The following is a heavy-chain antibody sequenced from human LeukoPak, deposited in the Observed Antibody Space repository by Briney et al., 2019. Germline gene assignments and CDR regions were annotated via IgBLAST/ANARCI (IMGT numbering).Heavy chain of an antibody. Sequence: PGGSLRLSCAASGFTFSTYGMSWVRQAPGKGLEWVSSITGGGGSTYYADSVKGRFTISRDNSKNTLYLQMNSLRAEDTAVYYCAKSSYYDSSGYYREYYFDYWGQGTLVTVSS. CDR2: ITGGGGST. D-gene: IGHD3-22*01. CDR1: GFTFSTYG. CDR3: AKSSYYDSSGYYREYYFDY. V-gene: IGHV3-23*01. J-gene: IGHJ4*02.